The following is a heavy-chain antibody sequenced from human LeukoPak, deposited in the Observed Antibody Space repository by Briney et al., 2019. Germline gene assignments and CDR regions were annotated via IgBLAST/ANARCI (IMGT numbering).Heavy chain of an antibody. D-gene: IGHD6-6*01. CDR2: IISGTGYI. Sequence: PRGSLRLSCADSAFTFSSYSMSWGPHAPGRGVEWVSSIISGTGYISYTDSVKGRFTISRDNGKSSLFLQMNSLRAEDTAVYYCARKPAARPSDYWGQGTLVTVSS. V-gene: IGHV3-21*01. CDR1: AFTFSSYS. J-gene: IGHJ4*02. CDR3: ARKPAARPSDY.